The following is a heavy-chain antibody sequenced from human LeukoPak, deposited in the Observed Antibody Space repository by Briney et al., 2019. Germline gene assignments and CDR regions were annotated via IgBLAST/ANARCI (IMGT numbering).Heavy chain of an antibody. J-gene: IGHJ4*02. CDR1: GYILTELS. Sequence: ASVKVSCKVSGYILTELSMHWVRQAPGKGLEWMGGFDPEDGETIYAQKFQGRVTMTEDTSTDTAYMELSSLRSEDTAVYYCATAYYDYVWGSYRYDYWGQGTLVTVSS. V-gene: IGHV1-24*01. CDR3: ATAYYDYVWGSYRYDY. CDR2: FDPEDGET. D-gene: IGHD3-16*02.